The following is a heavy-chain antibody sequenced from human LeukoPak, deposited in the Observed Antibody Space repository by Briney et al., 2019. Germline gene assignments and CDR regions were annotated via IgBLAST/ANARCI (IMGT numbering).Heavy chain of an antibody. J-gene: IGHJ4*02. CDR3: ARDGAERYYYDSSGYYFDY. D-gene: IGHD3-22*01. V-gene: IGHV3-11*01. Sequence: GGSLRLSCAASGFTFSDYYMSWIRQAPGKGLEWVSYISSNGSTIYYADSVKGRFTISRDNAKNSLYLQMNSLRAEDTAVYYCARDGAERYYYDSSGYYFDYWGQGTLVTVSS. CDR1: GFTFSDYY. CDR2: ISSNGSTI.